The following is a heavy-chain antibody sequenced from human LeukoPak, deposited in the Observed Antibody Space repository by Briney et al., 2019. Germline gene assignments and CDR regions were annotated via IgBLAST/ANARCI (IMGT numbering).Heavy chain of an antibody. Sequence: GGSVRLSCVVSELMFSSYWMSWVRQAPGKGLEWVAKIKEDGTEKYYVDSVKGRFTISRDNAKNSLYLQMDSLRVEDTAVYYCARDLVERGFNYGRCDYWGQGTLVTVSS. V-gene: IGHV3-7*01. CDR3: ARDLVERGFNYGRCDY. J-gene: IGHJ4*02. CDR2: IKEDGTEK. D-gene: IGHD5-18*01. CDR1: ELMFSSYW.